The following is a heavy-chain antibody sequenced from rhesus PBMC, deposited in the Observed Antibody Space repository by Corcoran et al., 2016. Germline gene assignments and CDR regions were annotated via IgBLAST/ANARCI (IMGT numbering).Heavy chain of an antibody. J-gene: IGHJ4*01. D-gene: IGHD4-29*01. CDR2: YNGNTGIT. V-gene: IGHV4-80*01. CDR3: TREKVASIDD. Sequence: QVQLQESGPGLVKPSETLSLTCTVSGASISSDWWRWVRPPPGKGLEWIGEYNGNTGITNDNPPHKSRVTSSKGASNKQVSLKLTAVTAADTAGYYCTREKVASIDDWGQGVLVTASS. CDR1: GASISSDW.